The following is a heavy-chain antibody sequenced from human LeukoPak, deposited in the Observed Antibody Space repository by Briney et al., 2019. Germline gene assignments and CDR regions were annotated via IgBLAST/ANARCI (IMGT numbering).Heavy chain of an antibody. D-gene: IGHD6-6*01. CDR1: GGSFSGYY. CDR3: ARVIAARLSKYYYYYYMDV. CDR2: INHSGST. J-gene: IGHJ6*03. Sequence: SETLSLTCAVYGGSFSGYYWSWIRQPPRNRLEWIGEINHSGSTNYNPSLKSRVTISVDTSKNQFSLKLSSVTAADTAVYYCARVIAARLSKYYYYYYMDVWGKGTTVTVSS. V-gene: IGHV4-34*01.